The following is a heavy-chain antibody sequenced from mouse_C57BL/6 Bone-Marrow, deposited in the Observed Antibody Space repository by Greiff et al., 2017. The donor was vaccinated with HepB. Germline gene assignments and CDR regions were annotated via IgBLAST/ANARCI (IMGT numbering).Heavy chain of an antibody. J-gene: IGHJ3*01. Sequence: QVQLKQPGAELVKPGASVKLSCKASGYTFTSYWMHWVKQRPGRGLEWIGRIDPNSGGTKYNEKFKSKATLTVDKPSSTAYMQLSSLTSEDSAVYYCARCYYYGSSYVWFAYWGQGTLVTVSA. D-gene: IGHD1-1*01. V-gene: IGHV1-72*01. CDR1: GYTFTSYW. CDR2: IDPNSGGT. CDR3: ARCYYYGSSYVWFAY.